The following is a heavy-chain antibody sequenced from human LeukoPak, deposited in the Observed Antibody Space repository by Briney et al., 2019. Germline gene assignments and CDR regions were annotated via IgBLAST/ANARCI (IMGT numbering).Heavy chain of an antibody. CDR3: ARVGYFDFWSGYYPGLNAFDI. J-gene: IGHJ3*02. Sequence: GESRKISCKGSGYSFTSYWIGWVRQMPGKGLEWMGIIYPGDSDTRYSPSFQGQVTISADKSIGTAYLQWSSLKASDTAMYYCARVGYFDFWSGYYPGLNAFDIWGQGTMVTVSS. CDR1: GYSFTSYW. D-gene: IGHD3-3*01. CDR2: IYPGDSDT. V-gene: IGHV5-51*01.